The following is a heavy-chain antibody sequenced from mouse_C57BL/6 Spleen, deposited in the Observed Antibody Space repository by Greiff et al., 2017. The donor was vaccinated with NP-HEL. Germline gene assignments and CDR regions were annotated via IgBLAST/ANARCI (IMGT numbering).Heavy chain of an antibody. V-gene: IGHV1-18*01. CDR1: GYTFTDYN. CDR2: INPNNGGT. CDR3: EERAGQDPAWFGY. D-gene: IGHD3-2*02. Sequence: VQLQQSGPELVKPGASVKIPCKASGYTFTDYNMDWVKQSHGKSLEWIGDINPNNGGTIYNQKFKGKATLTVDKSSSTAYMALRSLTYEDTAVYYCEERAGQDPAWFGYWGTGTMVTVSA. J-gene: IGHJ3*01.